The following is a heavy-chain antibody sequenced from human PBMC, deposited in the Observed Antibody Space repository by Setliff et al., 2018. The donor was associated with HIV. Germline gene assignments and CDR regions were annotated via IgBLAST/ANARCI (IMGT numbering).Heavy chain of an antibody. CDR2: ISVYNGNT. J-gene: IGHJ6*02. Sequence: ASVKVSCKASGYTFTNYGINWVRLAPGQGLEWMGWISVYNGNTNFAQKLPGRVTMTTDTSTSTAYMELRSLRSDDTAVYYCARGYSSSSSYYYGMDVWGQGTTVTVS. V-gene: IGHV1-18*01. CDR3: ARGYSSSSSYYYGMDV. CDR1: GYTFTNYG. D-gene: IGHD6-6*01.